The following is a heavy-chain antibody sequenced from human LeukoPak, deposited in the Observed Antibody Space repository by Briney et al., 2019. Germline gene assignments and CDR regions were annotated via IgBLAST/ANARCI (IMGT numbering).Heavy chain of an antibody. CDR3: ARTTMVRGVSPFDY. CDR1: GYTFTSYG. J-gene: IGHJ4*02. D-gene: IGHD3-10*01. CDR2: ISAYNGNT. Sequence: GALVKVSCKASGYTFTSYGISWVRQAPGQGLEWMGWISAYNGNTNYAQKLQGRVTMTTNTSTSTAYMELRSLRSDDTAGYYCARTTMVRGVSPFDYWGQGTLVTVSS. V-gene: IGHV1-18*04.